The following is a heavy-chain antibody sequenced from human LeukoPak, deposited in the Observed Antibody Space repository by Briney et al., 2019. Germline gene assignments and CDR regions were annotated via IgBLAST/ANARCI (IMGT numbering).Heavy chain of an antibody. CDR1: GFTFSSYW. CDR3: ARGGWGTAIDY. J-gene: IGHJ4*02. V-gene: IGHV3-74*01. CDR2: ISGDGSRT. D-gene: IGHD1-7*01. Sequence: PGGSLRLSCAASGFTFSSYWMHWVRQAPGKGLVWVSYISGDGSRTTYADSVKGRFTISRDNAKNTLDLQMNSLRAVDTAVYYCARGGWGTAIDYWAQGTLVTVSS.